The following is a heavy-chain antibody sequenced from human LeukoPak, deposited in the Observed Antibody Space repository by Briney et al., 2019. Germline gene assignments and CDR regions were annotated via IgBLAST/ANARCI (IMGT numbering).Heavy chain of an antibody. J-gene: IGHJ3*02. Sequence: PSGTLSPTCAVSGGSISSSNWWSWVRQPPGKGLEWIGEIYHSGSTNYNPSLKSRVTISVDKSKNQFSLKLSSVTAADTAVYYCALARASYYDSRGGVAFDIWGQGTMVTVSS. CDR3: ALARASYYDSRGGVAFDI. V-gene: IGHV4-4*02. CDR1: GGSISSSNW. CDR2: IYHSGST. D-gene: IGHD3-22*01.